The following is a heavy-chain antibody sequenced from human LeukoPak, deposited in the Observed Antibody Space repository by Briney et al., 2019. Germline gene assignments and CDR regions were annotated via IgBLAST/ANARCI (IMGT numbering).Heavy chain of an antibody. CDR2: IYSGGST. CDR3: GRVFEGVEDS. V-gene: IGHV3-53*01. D-gene: IGHD3-10*01. J-gene: IGHJ4*02. CDR1: GFTVSNNY. Sequence: GGSLRLSCAASGFTVSNNYMSWVRQAPGKGLEWVSVIYSGGSTYYADSVKGRFTISRDTSKNTLYLQMNSLRAEDTAVYYCGRVFEGVEDSWGQGTLVTVSS.